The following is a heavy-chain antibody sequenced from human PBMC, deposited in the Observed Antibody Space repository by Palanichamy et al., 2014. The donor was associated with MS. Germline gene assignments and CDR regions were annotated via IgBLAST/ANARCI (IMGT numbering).Heavy chain of an antibody. D-gene: IGHD3-3*01. CDR2: IYSGGDA. Sequence: EVQLVESGGGLIQPGGSLGLSCAASGFSVSTNYMSWVRQAPGKGLEWASIIYSGGDAYYADSVKGRFTISRDNSKNTLYLQMNSLRAKDTAVYYCARWSGTYYDYWGQGTLVTVSS. CDR3: ARWSGTYYDY. V-gene: IGHV3-53*01. CDR1: GFSVSTNY. J-gene: IGHJ4*02.